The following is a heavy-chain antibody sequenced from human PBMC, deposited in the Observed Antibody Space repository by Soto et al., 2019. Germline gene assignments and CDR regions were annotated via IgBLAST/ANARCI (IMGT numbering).Heavy chain of an antibody. Sequence: GASVKVSCKASGYTFTSYGISWVRQAPGQGLEWMGWISAYNGNTNYAQKLQGRVTMTTDTSTSTAYMELRSLRSDDTAVYYCARSQDIVLMVYADNWFDPWGQGTLVTVSS. V-gene: IGHV1-18*01. J-gene: IGHJ5*02. CDR1: GYTFTSYG. CDR3: ARSQDIVLMVYADNWFDP. D-gene: IGHD2-8*01. CDR2: ISAYNGNT.